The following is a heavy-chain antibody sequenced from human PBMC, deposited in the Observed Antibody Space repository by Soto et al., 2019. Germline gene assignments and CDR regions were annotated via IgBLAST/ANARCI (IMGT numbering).Heavy chain of an antibody. Sequence: SETLSLTCAVSGGSISSGGYSWSWIRQPPGKGLEWIGYIYHSGSTYYNPSLKSRVTISVDRSKNQFSLKLSTVTAADTAVYYCARVVTTVTTNERFDPWGQGTLVTVSS. J-gene: IGHJ5*02. CDR2: IYHSGST. CDR1: GGSISSGGYS. V-gene: IGHV4-30-2*01. CDR3: ARVVTTVTTNERFDP. D-gene: IGHD4-17*01.